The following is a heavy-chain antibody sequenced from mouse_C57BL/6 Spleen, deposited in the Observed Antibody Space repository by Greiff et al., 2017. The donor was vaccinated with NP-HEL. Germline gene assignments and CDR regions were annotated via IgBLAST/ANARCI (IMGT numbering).Heavy chain of an antibody. D-gene: IGHD2-2*01. J-gene: IGHJ3*01. CDR1: GFTFSSYA. V-gene: IGHV5-4*01. CDR3: ARDGSRFAY. Sequence: EVMLVESGGGLVKPGGSLKLSCAASGFTFSSYAMSWVRQTPEKRLEWVATISDGGSYTYYPDNVKGRFTISRDNAKNNLYLQMSHLKSEDTAMYYCARDGSRFAYWGQGTLVTVSA. CDR2: ISDGGSYT.